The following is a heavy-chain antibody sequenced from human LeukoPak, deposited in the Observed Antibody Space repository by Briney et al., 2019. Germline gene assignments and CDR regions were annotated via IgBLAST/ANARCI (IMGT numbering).Heavy chain of an antibody. J-gene: IGHJ4*02. CDR3: ARETGSYKGNYFDY. D-gene: IGHD3-9*01. CDR1: GYTFTNYG. Sequence: GASVKVSCKASGYTFTNYGISWVRQAPGQGLEWMGWISAYNGNTNYAQKLQGRVTMTTDTSTSTAYTEVRSLRSDDTAVYYCARETGSYKGNYFDYWGQGTLVTVSS. CDR2: ISAYNGNT. V-gene: IGHV1-18*04.